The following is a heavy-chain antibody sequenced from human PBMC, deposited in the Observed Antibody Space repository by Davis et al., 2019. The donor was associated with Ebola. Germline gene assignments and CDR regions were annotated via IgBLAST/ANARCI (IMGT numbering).Heavy chain of an antibody. D-gene: IGHD3-3*01. CDR2: IYYSGST. CDR3: ARTVVGVVVLGMDV. V-gene: IGHV4-31*03. J-gene: IGHJ6*04. CDR1: GGSISSGGYY. Sequence: SETLSLTCTVSGGSISSGGYYWSWIRQHPGKGLEWIGYIYYSGSTYYNPSLKSRVTISVDTSKNQFSLKLSSVTAADTAVYYCARTVVGVVVLGMDVWGKGTTVTVSS.